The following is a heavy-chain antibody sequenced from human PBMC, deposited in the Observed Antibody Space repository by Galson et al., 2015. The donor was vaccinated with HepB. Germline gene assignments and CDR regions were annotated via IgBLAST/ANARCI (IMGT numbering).Heavy chain of an antibody. Sequence: SLRLSCAASGFTFSSRFTFSNYWMSWVRQAPGKGLEWVANIKGDGSAKTYADSVKGRFTISRDNAKNSLYLRINSLRAEDTAVYYCARDWIGEPGRVFDVWGQGTLVTVSS. CDR2: IKGDGSAK. CDR3: ARDWIGEPGRVFDV. J-gene: IGHJ4*02. V-gene: IGHV3-7*03. CDR1: GFTFSSRFTFSNYW. D-gene: IGHD2-2*03.